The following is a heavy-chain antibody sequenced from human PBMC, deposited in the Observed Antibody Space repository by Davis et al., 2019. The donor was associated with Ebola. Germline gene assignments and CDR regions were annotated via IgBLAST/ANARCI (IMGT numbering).Heavy chain of an antibody. CDR1: GFTFSSYD. V-gene: IGHV3-13*01. Sequence: GGSLRLSCAASGFTFSSYDMHWVRHATGKGLEWVSAIGTAGDTYYPGSVKGRFTISRENAKNSLYLQMNSLRAGDTAVYYCARSLGLAVAGKYYYGMDVWGQGTTVTVSS. J-gene: IGHJ6*02. CDR2: IGTAGDT. D-gene: IGHD6-19*01. CDR3: ARSLGLAVAGKYYYGMDV.